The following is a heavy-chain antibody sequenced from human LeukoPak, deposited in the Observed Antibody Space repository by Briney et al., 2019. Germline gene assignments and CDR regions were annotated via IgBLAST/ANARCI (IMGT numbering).Heavy chain of an antibody. V-gene: IGHV4-39*01. D-gene: IGHD3-3*01. CDR3: ARHSITIFGVVPFDY. J-gene: IGHJ4*02. CDR1: GGSISSSSYY. CDR2: IYYSGST. Sequence: SETLSLTCTVSGGSISSSSYYWGWIRQPPGKGLEWIGSIYYSGSTYYNPSLKSRVTISVDTSKNQFSPKLSSVTAADTAVYYCARHSITIFGVVPFDYWGQGTLVTVSS.